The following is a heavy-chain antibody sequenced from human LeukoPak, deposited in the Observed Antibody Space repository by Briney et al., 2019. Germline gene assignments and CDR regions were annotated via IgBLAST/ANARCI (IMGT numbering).Heavy chain of an antibody. D-gene: IGHD5-24*01. Sequence: SETLSLTCAVSGGSISTYYWTWIRQPPGQGLEWIGFVYYNGNTKYNPSLESRATISVDTSKNQFSLNLRSVAAADTAVYYCARRVATKPRYCFDSWGQGILVTVSS. J-gene: IGHJ4*02. V-gene: IGHV4-59*08. CDR2: VYYNGNT. CDR1: GGSISTYY. CDR3: ARRVATKPRYCFDS.